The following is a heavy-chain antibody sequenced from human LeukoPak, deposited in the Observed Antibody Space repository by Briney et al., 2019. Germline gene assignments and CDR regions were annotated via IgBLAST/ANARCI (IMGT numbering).Heavy chain of an antibody. CDR1: GFTFSRYW. CDR3: AKDLNSGYDFDY. V-gene: IGHV3-23*01. D-gene: IGHD5-12*01. J-gene: IGHJ4*02. CDR2: ISGSGGST. Sequence: GGSLRLSCAASGFTFSRYWMSWVRQAPGKGLEWVSAISGSGGSTYYADSVKGRFTISRDNSKNTLYLQMNSLRAEDTAVYYCAKDLNSGYDFDYWGQGTLVTVSS.